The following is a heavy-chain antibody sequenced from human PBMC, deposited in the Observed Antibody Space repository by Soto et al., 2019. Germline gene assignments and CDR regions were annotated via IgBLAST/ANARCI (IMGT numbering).Heavy chain of an antibody. CDR1: GFIFSSYG. J-gene: IGHJ6*02. V-gene: IGHV3-48*01. CDR3: ARDLLYFAPYYYYGMDV. CDR2: VSSGSSTI. D-gene: IGHD3-9*01. Sequence: PGGSLRLSCAASGFIFSSYGMNWVRQALGKGLEWVSHVSSGSSTIYYADSVKGRFTISRDNAKNSLYLQMNSLRAEDTAVYYCARDLLYFAPYYYYGMDVWGQGTTVTVSS.